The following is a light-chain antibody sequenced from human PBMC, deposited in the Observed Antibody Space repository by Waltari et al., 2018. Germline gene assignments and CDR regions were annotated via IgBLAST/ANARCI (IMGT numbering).Light chain of an antibody. J-gene: IGKJ1*01. V-gene: IGKV2-30*02. CDR2: KVS. Sequence: DVVMTQFPLSLPITPGQPASISCRSSQSLVHSNGNTYLSWYHQKPGQPPRLLIYKVSNRDSGVPDRFSGSGAGTDFTLKISRVEAEDIGVFYCGQATHGPWTFGQGTRVEIK. CDR1: QSLVHSNGNTY. CDR3: GQATHGPWT.